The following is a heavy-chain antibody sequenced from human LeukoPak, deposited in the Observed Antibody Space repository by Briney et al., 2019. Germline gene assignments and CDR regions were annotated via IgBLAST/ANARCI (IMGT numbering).Heavy chain of an antibody. Sequence: ASETLSLTCTVSGGSISSSSSYWGWIRQPPGKGMEWIASIYYSGSTYYNPSLKSRVTISVDTSENKFSLNLTSVTAADTAVYYCARQGGEGTSWYRGTPNCFDLWGQGTLVTVSS. CDR1: GGSISSSSSY. V-gene: IGHV4-39*01. J-gene: IGHJ5*02. D-gene: IGHD6-13*01. CDR2: IYYSGST. CDR3: ARQGGEGTSWYRGTPNCFDL.